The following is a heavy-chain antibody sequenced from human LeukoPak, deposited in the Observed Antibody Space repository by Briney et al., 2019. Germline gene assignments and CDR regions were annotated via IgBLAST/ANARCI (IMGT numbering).Heavy chain of an antibody. CDR2: ISSSSSYI. J-gene: IGHJ5*02. Sequence: GGSLRLSCAASGFTFSSYSMNWVRQAPGKGLEWVSSISSSSSYIYYADPVKGRFTISRDNAKNSLYLQMNSLRAEDTAVYYCARESKAAAAANWFDPWGQGTLVTVSS. V-gene: IGHV3-21*01. D-gene: IGHD6-13*01. CDR3: ARESKAAAAANWFDP. CDR1: GFTFSSYS.